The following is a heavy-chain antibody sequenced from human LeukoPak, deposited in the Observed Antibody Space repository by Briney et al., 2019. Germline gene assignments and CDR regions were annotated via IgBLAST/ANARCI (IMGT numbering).Heavy chain of an antibody. Sequence: GRSLRLSCAASGFTFSSYAMHWVRQAPGKGLEWVAVISYDGSNKYYADSVKGRFTISRDNSKNTLYLQMNSLRAEDTAVYYCARRALIAAVGTSSPLAGYFQHWGQGTLVTVSS. V-gene: IGHV3-30-3*01. CDR2: ISYDGSNK. CDR1: GFTFSSYA. J-gene: IGHJ1*01. D-gene: IGHD6-13*01. CDR3: ARRALIAAVGTSSPLAGYFQH.